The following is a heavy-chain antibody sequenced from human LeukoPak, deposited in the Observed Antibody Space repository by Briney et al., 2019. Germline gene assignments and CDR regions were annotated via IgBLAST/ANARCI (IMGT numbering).Heavy chain of an antibody. D-gene: IGHD4-17*01. CDR1: GYTFTSYG. V-gene: IGHV1-69*04. J-gene: IGHJ5*02. Sequence: VKVSCKASGYTFTSYGISWVRQAPGQGLEWMGRIIPILGIANYAQKFQGRVTITADKSTSTAYMELSSLRSEDTAVYYCARNYGDSNWFDPWGQGTLVTVSS. CDR2: IIPILGIA. CDR3: ARNYGDSNWFDP.